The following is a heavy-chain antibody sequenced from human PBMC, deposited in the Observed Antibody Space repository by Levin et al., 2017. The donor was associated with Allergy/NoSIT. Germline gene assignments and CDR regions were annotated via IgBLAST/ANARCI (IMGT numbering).Heavy chain of an antibody. Sequence: ASVKVSCKASGYTFTGYYMHWVRQAPGQGLEWMGWINPNSGGTNYAQKFQGRVTMTRDTSISTAYMELSRLRSDDTAVYYCARKADILTGYYTEYFQHWGQGTLVTVSS. D-gene: IGHD3-9*01. J-gene: IGHJ1*01. CDR3: ARKADILTGYYTEYFQH. CDR2: INPNSGGT. CDR1: GYTFTGYY. V-gene: IGHV1-2*02.